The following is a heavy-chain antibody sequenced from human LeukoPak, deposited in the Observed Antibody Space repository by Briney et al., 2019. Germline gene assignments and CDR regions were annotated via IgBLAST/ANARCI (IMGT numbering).Heavy chain of an antibody. V-gene: IGHV3-53*01. D-gene: IGHD6-13*01. CDR2: IYSGGST. Sequence: GGSLRLSCAASGFTVSSNYMSWVRQAPGKGLEWVSVIYSGGSTYYADSVKGRFTISRDNSKNTLYLQMNSLRAEDTAVYYCARDHGSPFYSSSFGALWYWGQGTLVTVSS. J-gene: IGHJ4*02. CDR1: GFTVSSNY. CDR3: ARDHGSPFYSSSFGALWY.